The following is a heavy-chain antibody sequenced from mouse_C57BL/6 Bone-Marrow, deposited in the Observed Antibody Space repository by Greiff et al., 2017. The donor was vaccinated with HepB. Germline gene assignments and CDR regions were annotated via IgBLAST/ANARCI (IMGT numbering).Heavy chain of an antibody. CDR1: GYSITSGYY. V-gene: IGHV3-6*01. CDR2: ISYDGSN. Sequence: EVHLVESGPGLVKPSQSLSLTCSVTGYSITSGYYWNWIRQFPGNKLEWMGYISYDGSNNYNPSLKNRISITRDTSKNQFFLKLNSVTTEDTATYYCARDTTVVATEYFDVWGTGTTVTVSS. J-gene: IGHJ1*03. CDR3: ARDTTVVATEYFDV. D-gene: IGHD1-1*01.